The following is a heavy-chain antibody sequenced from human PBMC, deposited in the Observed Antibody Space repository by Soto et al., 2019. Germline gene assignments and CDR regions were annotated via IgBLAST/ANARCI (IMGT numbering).Heavy chain of an antibody. D-gene: IGHD4-17*01. J-gene: IGHJ4*02. CDR1: GFTFSNYA. V-gene: IGHV3-23*01. CDR3: AKDHTMTATSVDY. CDR2: ISGSGDNT. Sequence: GGSLRLSCAASGFTFSNYAMSWVRQAPGKGLEWVSAISGSGDNTYYADSVKGRFTISRDNSKNTLYLHMNRLRAEDTAIYYCAKDHTMTATSVDYWGQGTLVTVSS.